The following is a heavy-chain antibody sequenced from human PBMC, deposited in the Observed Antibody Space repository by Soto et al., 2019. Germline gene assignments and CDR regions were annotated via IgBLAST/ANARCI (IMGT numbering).Heavy chain of an antibody. CDR1: GYTFTSPY. J-gene: IGHJ1*01. D-gene: IGHD6-13*01. CDR2: INPSGGST. Sequence: GAAVKVSFKASGYTFTSPYMHWVRQAPGQGLEWMGIINPSGGSTSYAQKFQGRVTMTRDTSTSTVYMELSSLRSEDTAVYYCARVSAAAGPAEYFQHWGQGTLVTVSS. CDR3: ARVSAAAGPAEYFQH. V-gene: IGHV1-46*03.